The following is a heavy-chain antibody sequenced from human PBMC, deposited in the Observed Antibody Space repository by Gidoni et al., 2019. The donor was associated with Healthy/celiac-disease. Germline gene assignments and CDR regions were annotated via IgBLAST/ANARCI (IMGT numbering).Heavy chain of an antibody. Sequence: EVQLVESGGGLVKPGGSLRLSCAASAFTFSSYSMNWVRQAPGKGLEWVSSISSSSSYIYYADSVKGRFTISRDNAKNSLYLQMNSLRAEDTAVYYCAGEALWTNAFDIWGQGTMVTVSS. V-gene: IGHV3-21*01. CDR3: AGEALWTNAFDI. CDR1: AFTFSSYS. D-gene: IGHD1-1*01. CDR2: ISSSSSYI. J-gene: IGHJ3*02.